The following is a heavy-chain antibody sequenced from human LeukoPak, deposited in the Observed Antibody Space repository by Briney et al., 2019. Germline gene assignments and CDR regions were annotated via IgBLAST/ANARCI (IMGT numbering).Heavy chain of an antibody. Sequence: GASVTVSCKASGYTFTGYYMHWVRQAPGQGLEWMGWINPNSGGTNYAQKFQGRVTMTRDTSISTAYMELSRLRSDDTAVYYCARDYDSSGYGQFDYWGQGTLVTVSS. CDR1: GYTFTGYY. D-gene: IGHD3-22*01. V-gene: IGHV1-2*02. J-gene: IGHJ4*02. CDR3: ARDYDSSGYGQFDY. CDR2: INPNSGGT.